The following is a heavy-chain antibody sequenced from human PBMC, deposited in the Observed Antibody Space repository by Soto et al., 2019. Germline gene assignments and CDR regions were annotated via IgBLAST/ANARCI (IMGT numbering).Heavy chain of an antibody. J-gene: IGHJ6*03. D-gene: IGHD3-3*01. V-gene: IGHV1-46*01. CDR3: ARDSRPVLRFLEWSPSYYYMDV. CDR2: INPSGGST. Sequence: GASVKVSCKASGYTFTSYYMHWVRQAPGQGLEWMGIINPSGGSTSYAQKFQGRVTMTRDTSTSTVYMELSSLRSEDTAVYYCARDSRPVLRFLEWSPSYYYMDVWGKGTTVTVSS. CDR1: GYTFTSYY.